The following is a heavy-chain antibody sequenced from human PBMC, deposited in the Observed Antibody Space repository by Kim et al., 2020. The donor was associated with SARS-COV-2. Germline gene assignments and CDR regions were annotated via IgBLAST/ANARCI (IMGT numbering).Heavy chain of an antibody. CDR1: GFTFSSYD. D-gene: IGHD1-1*01. Sequence: GGSLRLSCAASGFTFSSYDMNWVRQAPGKGLEWVSYISSSGTNIYYADSVKGRFTISRDNAKNSLYLHMNSLRAEDTAVYYCASGPNYNVVDY. V-gene: IGHV3-48*04. J-gene: IGHJ4*01. CDR2: ISSSGTNI. CDR3: ASGPNYNVVDY.